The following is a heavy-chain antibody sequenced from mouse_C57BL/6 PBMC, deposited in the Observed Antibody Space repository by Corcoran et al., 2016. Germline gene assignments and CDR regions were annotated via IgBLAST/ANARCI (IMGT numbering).Heavy chain of an antibody. CDR1: GYTFTTYG. J-gene: IGHJ4*01. Sequence: QIQLVQSGPELKKPGETVKISCKASGYTFTTYGMSWVKQAPGKGLKWMGWINTYSGVPTYADDFKGRFAFSLETSASTAYLQINNLKNEDTATYFCARTLYAMDYWGPGTSVTVSS. V-gene: IGHV9-3*01. CDR3: ARTLYAMDY. CDR2: INTYSGVP.